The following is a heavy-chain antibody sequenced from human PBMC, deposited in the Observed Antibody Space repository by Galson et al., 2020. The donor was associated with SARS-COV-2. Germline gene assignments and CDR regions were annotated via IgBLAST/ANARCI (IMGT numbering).Heavy chain of an antibody. CDR2: ISRSSSTV. Sequence: GESLKISCAASGFIFSSYSMNWVRQAPGKGLEWVSYISRSSSTVYYADSVKGRFTISRDNAKNSLSLQMNSLRVEDTAVYYCARGGNSFDYWGQGTLVTVSS. V-gene: IGHV3-48*04. J-gene: IGHJ4*02. CDR1: GFIFSSYS. CDR3: ARGGNSFDY. D-gene: IGHD3-16*01.